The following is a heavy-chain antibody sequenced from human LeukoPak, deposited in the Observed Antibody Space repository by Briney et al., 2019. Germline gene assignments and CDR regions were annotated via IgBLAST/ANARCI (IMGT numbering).Heavy chain of an antibody. V-gene: IGHV3-30*18. Sequence: GGSLRLSCAAFGFTFGNYGMHSVRHPPGKGLEWVAFISYDGSNTYDVESENCRFTISRDNSKNTLYLKMNSLRPKDTAVYYCAKDLSEYVRGNYGNLFDYWGQGTLVTVSS. J-gene: IGHJ4*02. D-gene: IGHD3-16*01. CDR3: AKDLSEYVRGNYGNLFDY. CDR2: ISYDGSNT. CDR1: GFTFGNYG.